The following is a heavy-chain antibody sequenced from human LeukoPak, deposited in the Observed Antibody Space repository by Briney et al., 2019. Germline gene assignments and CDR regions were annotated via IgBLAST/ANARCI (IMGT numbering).Heavy chain of an antibody. Sequence: GASVKISCKASGYTFTGYCMHWVRQAPGQGLEWMGWINPKSGGTNYAQKFQGRVTMTRDTSISTAYMDLSRVRSDDTAIYYCARTDSPPLYSSSWYGNAFDIWGQGTVVTVSS. D-gene: IGHD6-13*01. J-gene: IGHJ3*02. CDR1: GYTFTGYC. CDR3: ARTDSPPLYSSSWYGNAFDI. V-gene: IGHV1-2*02. CDR2: INPKSGGT.